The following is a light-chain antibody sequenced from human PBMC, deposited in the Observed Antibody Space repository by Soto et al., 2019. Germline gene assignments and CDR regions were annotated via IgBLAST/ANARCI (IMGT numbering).Light chain of an antibody. CDR3: QTSGAGIQV. V-gene: IGLV4-69*01. Sequence: QAVLTQSPSASASLGASVKLTCTLSGGRSSDAIAWHQQPPEKGPRYLLTLSGDGSHTKGDGIPDRFSGSRSGAEGYLTISSLQSEDEADYYCQTSGAGIQVFGGGTKLTVL. CDR2: LSGDGSH. CDR1: GGRSSDA. J-gene: IGLJ2*01.